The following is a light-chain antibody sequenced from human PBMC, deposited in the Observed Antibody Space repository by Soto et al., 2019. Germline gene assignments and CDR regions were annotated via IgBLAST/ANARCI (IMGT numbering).Light chain of an antibody. CDR3: QKYGTSEII. CDR2: DTS. Sequence: IVFTQSPVTRSLSPGERATLSCRASQSLANSFIAWYQQKPGQAPRLLIYDTSSRASGIPDRFSGSGSGTDFTLTISRLETEDFAVFYCQKYGTSEIIFGQGTRLEIK. CDR1: QSLANSF. J-gene: IGKJ5*01. V-gene: IGKV3-20*01.